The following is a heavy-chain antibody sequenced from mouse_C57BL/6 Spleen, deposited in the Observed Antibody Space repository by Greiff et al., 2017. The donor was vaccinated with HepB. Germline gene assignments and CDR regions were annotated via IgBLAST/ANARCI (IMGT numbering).Heavy chain of an antibody. CDR1: GYTFTDYN. V-gene: IGHV1-18*01. Sequence: VHVKQSGPELVKPGASVKIPCKASGYTFTDYNMDWVKQSHGKSLEWIGDINPNNGGTIYNEKFKGKATLTVDKSSSTAYMELRSLTSEDTAVYYCARGAYYSNFNWDFDVWGTGTTVTVSS. J-gene: IGHJ1*03. CDR2: INPNNGGT. D-gene: IGHD2-5*01. CDR3: ARGAYYSNFNWDFDV.